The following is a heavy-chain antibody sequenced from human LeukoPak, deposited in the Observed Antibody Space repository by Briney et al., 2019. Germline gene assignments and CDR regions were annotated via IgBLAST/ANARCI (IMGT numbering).Heavy chain of an antibody. J-gene: IGHJ4*02. CDR1: GFTVSNNY. D-gene: IGHD4-17*01. Sequence: GGSLRVSCAASGFTVSNNYMSWVRQARGKGLEWVSVIYSDGTTYYADSVKGRFTISRDNSKNTLYLQMNTLRAEDTAVYYCARETTAPYRHFDYWGQGALVTVSS. CDR3: ARETTAPYRHFDY. CDR2: IYSDGTT. V-gene: IGHV3-66*01.